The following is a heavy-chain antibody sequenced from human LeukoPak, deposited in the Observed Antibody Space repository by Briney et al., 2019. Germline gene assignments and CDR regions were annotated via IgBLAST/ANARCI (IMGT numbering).Heavy chain of an antibody. CDR3: ASRHYDFWSGYYSGAFDI. D-gene: IGHD3-3*01. CDR1: GYSFTSYC. V-gene: IGHV5-51*01. Sequence: KVSCKASGYSFTSYCIGWVRQMPGKGLEWMGIMYPGDSDTRYSPSFQGQVTISGDKSISTAYLQWSSLKASDTAMYYCASRHYDFWSGYYSGAFDIWGQGTMVTVSS. J-gene: IGHJ3*02. CDR2: MYPGDSDT.